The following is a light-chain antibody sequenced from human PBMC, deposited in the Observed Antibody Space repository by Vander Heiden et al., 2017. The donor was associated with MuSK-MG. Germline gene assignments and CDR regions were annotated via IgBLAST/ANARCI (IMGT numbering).Light chain of an antibody. J-gene: IGKJ1*01. CDR1: QSISSW. CDR2: KAS. Sequence: DIQMPQSPSTLSASVGDRVTITCRASQSISSWLAWYQQKPGKAPKLLIYKASSLESGVPSSFSGRGSGTEFTLTISSLQPDDFATYYCQQYSNYPRTFGQGTKVEIK. CDR3: QQYSNYPRT. V-gene: IGKV1-5*03.